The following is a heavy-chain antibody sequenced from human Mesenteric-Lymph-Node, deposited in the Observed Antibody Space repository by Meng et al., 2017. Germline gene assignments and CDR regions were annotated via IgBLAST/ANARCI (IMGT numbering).Heavy chain of an antibody. V-gene: IGHV7-4-1*02. Sequence: QLVRSGAEVKKPGASVKVSCKASGYTFINYAINWVRQAPGQGLEWMGWINTHTGNPTYGQGFTGRFVLSSDTSVSTANLQISSLKAEDTAVYYCARGGPYPDSSGFHWYFDLWGRGTLVTVSS. CDR2: INTHTGNP. CDR3: ARGGPYPDSSGFHWYFDL. D-gene: IGHD3-22*01. J-gene: IGHJ2*01. CDR1: GYTFINYA.